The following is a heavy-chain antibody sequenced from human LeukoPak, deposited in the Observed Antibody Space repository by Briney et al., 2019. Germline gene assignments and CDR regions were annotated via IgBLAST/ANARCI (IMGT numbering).Heavy chain of an antibody. V-gene: IGHV1-18*01. Sequence: GASVKVSCKASGYTFTNYGISWVRQAPGQGLEWMGWISAYNGYTDYAQKLQFRVTMTTDTSTSTAYMGLRSLRSDDTAVYYCARDKAVTTEVTQHFQHWGQGTLVTVSS. CDR3: ARDKAVTTEVTQHFQH. D-gene: IGHD4-23*01. CDR1: GYTFTNYG. CDR2: ISAYNGYT. J-gene: IGHJ1*01.